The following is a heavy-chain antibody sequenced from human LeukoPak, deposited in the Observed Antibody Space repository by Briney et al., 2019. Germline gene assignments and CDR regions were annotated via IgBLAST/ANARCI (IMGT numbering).Heavy chain of an antibody. D-gene: IGHD2-15*01. J-gene: IGHJ5*02. CDR2: IYDSGNT. V-gene: IGHV4-39*01. CDR3: ARHDCDGSRCSVNWFDP. CDR1: GVSMSSSPCY. Sequence: SETLSLTCTVSGVSMSSSPCYWGWIRQPPGKGLEWIGTIYDSGNTNYNPSLRSRLTISVDTSRNQFSLKLSSVTAADTAVYYCARHDCDGSRCSVNWFDPWGLGTLVTVSS.